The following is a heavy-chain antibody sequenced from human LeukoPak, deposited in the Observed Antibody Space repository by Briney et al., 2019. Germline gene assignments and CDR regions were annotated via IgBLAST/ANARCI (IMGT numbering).Heavy chain of an antibody. V-gene: IGHV4-31*03. J-gene: IGHJ6*04. CDR2: IYYSGST. CDR1: GGSISSGGYY. D-gene: IGHD6-13*01. CDR3: AREAAGTGYGMDV. Sequence: SETLSLTCTVSGGSISSGGYYWSWVRQHPGKGLEWIGYIYYSGSTYYNPSLKSRVTISVDTSKNQFSLKLSSVTAADTAVYYCAREAAGTGYGMDVWGKGTTVTVSS.